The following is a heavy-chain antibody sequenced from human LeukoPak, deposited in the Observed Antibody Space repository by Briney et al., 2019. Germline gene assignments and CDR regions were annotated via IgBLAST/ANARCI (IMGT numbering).Heavy chain of an antibody. CDR3: ARDLQQWLVSHDAFDI. J-gene: IGHJ3*02. CDR1: GFTFSSYS. CDR2: ISSSSSYI. D-gene: IGHD6-19*01. V-gene: IGHV3-21*01. Sequence: PGGSMRLSCAASGFTFSSYSMNWVRQAPGKGLEWVSSISSSSSYIYYADSVKGRFTISRDNAKNSLYLQMNSLRADDTAVYYCARDLQQWLVSHDAFDIWGQGTMVTVSS.